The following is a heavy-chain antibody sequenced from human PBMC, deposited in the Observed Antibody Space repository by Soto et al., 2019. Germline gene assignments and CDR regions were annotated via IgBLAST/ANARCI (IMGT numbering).Heavy chain of an antibody. CDR2: IYPSGGGT. J-gene: IGHJ4*02. Sequence: QVQLVQSGAEVKEPGASVKVSCKASGYTFITYHLHWVRQAPGQGLEWMGIIYPSGGGTRYAQKFQGRLTMTRDTSTSTLYMELSSLRSEDTAVYYCAKDGSNWAFDYWGQGTLVTVSS. CDR3: AKDGSNWAFDY. D-gene: IGHD6-13*01. CDR1: GYTFITYH. V-gene: IGHV1-46*01.